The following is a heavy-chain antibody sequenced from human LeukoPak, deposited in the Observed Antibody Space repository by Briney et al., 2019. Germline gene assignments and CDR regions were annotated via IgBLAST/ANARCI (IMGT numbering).Heavy chain of an antibody. Sequence: ASVKVSCKASGYTFTSYGISWVRQAPGQGLEWMGWISAYNGNTNYAQKLQGRVTMTTDTSTSTAYLELRSLRSDDTAVYYCARVVRDSSEGYFDYRGQGTLVTVSS. V-gene: IGHV1-18*01. D-gene: IGHD3-22*01. CDR3: ARVVRDSSEGYFDY. J-gene: IGHJ4*02. CDR1: GYTFTSYG. CDR2: ISAYNGNT.